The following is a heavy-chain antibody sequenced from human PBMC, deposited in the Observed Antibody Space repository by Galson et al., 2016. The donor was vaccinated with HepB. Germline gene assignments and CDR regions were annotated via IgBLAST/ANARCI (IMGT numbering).Heavy chain of an antibody. D-gene: IGHD3-10*01. CDR3: ARGRATSVRGLVGYYFDW. V-gene: IGHV3-7*01. Sequence: SLRLSCAGSGFMFETYWMSWVRRAPGKGLEWVANIKQDGSEKFYADSLRGRFTVSRDNAQNSVFLQMNSLRAEDTAAYYCARGRATSVRGLVGYYFDWRGQGTRVAVSS. J-gene: IGHJ4*02. CDR1: GFMFETYW. CDR2: IKQDGSEK.